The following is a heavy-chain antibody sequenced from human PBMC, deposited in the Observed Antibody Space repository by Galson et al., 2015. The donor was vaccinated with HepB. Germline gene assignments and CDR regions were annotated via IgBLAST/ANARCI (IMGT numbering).Heavy chain of an antibody. Sequence: SLRLSCATSGFTFRNYGMQWVRQAPGKGLEWVAVISNDGRAQFYADSVKGRFTISRDNSKNTLDLQMRSLRPGDTALYYCVHEFCTNGICDNFNYWGQGTLVTVSS. CDR2: ISNDGRAQ. D-gene: IGHD2-8*01. CDR1: GFTFRNYG. CDR3: VHEFCTNGICDNFNY. J-gene: IGHJ4*02. V-gene: IGHV3-30*03.